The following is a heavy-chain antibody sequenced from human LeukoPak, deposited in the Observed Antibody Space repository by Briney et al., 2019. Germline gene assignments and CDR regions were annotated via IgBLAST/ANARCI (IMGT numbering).Heavy chain of an antibody. D-gene: IGHD6-13*01. V-gene: IGHV4-59*01. Sequence: SETLSLTCTVSGGSISSYYWSWIRQPPGKGLEWIGYIYYSGSTNYNPSLKSRVTISVDTSKNQFSLKLSSVTASDTAVFYCGRDVAAGSSHFDCWRQGTLVSVSS. CDR2: IYYSGST. CDR1: GGSISSYY. CDR3: GRDVAAGSSHFDC. J-gene: IGHJ4*02.